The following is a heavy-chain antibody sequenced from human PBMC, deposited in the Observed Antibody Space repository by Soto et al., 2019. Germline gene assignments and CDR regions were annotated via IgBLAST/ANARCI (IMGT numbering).Heavy chain of an antibody. CDR1: GFTFGNYW. CDR2: INSDGSVS. J-gene: IGHJ6*03. D-gene: IGHD2-15*01. Sequence: EVQLVESGGGLVQPGGSLRLSCAASGFTFGNYWMYWVRQAPGKGLVWVSRINSDGSVSSYADSVKGRLTISRDNVKNTLYLPMDSLRVEDTAVYYCARGDCVGGTCYSLAGSFYYDMDVWGKGNTVTVFS. V-gene: IGHV3-74*01. CDR3: ARGDCVGGTCYSLAGSFYYDMDV.